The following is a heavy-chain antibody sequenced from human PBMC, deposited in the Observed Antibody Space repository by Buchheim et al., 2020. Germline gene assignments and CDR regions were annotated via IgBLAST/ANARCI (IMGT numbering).Heavy chain of an antibody. V-gene: IGHV4-39*01. CDR3: ASMKGYYDIDY. J-gene: IGHJ4*02. CDR1: GGSISSSTYY. D-gene: IGHD3-22*01. Sequence: QLQLQESGPGLVKPSETLSPTCTVSGGSISSSTYYWGWIRQPPGKGLGWIGSNYYSGSTYYNPSLKSRLTISVNPSKNQFSVKLSSVTAADTALYYCASMKGYYDIDYWGQGTL. CDR2: NYYSGST.